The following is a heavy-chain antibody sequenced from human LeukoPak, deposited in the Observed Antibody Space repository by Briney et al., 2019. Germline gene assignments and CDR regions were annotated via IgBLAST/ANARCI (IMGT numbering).Heavy chain of an antibody. CDR2: ISAYNGNT. Sequence: GASVKVSCKASGYTFTSYGISWVRQAPGQGLEWMGWISAYNGNTNYAQRLQGRVTMTTDTSTSTAYMELRSLRSDDTAVYYCARDYYDSSGPMGTTDYWGQGTLVTVSS. CDR3: ARDYYDSSGPMGTTDY. V-gene: IGHV1-18*01. J-gene: IGHJ4*02. CDR1: GYTFTSYG. D-gene: IGHD3-22*01.